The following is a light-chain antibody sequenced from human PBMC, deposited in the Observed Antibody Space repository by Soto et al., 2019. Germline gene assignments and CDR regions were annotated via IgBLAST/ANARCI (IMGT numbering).Light chain of an antibody. J-gene: IGKJ1*01. CDR2: DAS. Sequence: IKMYISLSTLSASKGDRVTITCRASQSISSWLAWYQQKPGKAPKLLIYDASSLESGVPSRFSGSGSGTEFTLTISSLQPDDFTVYYCQQYGILPVTFGQG. CDR3: QQYGILPVT. V-gene: IGKV1-5*01. CDR1: QSISSW.